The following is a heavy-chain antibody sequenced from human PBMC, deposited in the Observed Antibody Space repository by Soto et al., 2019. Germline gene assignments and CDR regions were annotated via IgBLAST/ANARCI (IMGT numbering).Heavy chain of an antibody. V-gene: IGHV3-23*01. CDR3: AKNYYYYYMDV. Sequence: GGSLRLSCAASGFTFTNYAMTWVRQAPGKGLEWVSALSGSGGSTYYADSVKGRFTISRDSSKNTLYLQMNSLRAEDTAVYYCAKNYYYYYMDVWGKGTTVTVSS. CDR2: LSGSGGST. CDR1: GFTFTNYA. J-gene: IGHJ6*03.